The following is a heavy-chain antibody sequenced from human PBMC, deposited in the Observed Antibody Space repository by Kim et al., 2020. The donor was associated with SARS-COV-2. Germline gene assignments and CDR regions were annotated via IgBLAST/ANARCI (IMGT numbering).Heavy chain of an antibody. Sequence: ADSVKGRFTISRDNSKNTLYLQMNSLRAEDTAVYYCAKTGGIAAAPFDYWGQGTLVTVSS. J-gene: IGHJ4*02. CDR3: AKTGGIAAAPFDY. V-gene: IGHV3-23*01. D-gene: IGHD6-13*01.